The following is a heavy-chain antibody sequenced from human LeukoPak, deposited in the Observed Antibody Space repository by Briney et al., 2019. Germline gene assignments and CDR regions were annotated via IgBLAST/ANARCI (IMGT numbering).Heavy chain of an antibody. CDR3: AKDGVEEWELHNNWFDP. Sequence: GGSLGLSCAASGFTFSSYWMHWVRQAPGKGLVWVSRINSDGSSTSYADSVKGRFTISRDNSKNTLYLQMNSLRAEDTAVYYCAKDGVEEWELHNNWFDPWGQGTLVTVSS. V-gene: IGHV3-74*01. CDR2: INSDGSST. CDR1: GFTFSSYW. D-gene: IGHD1-26*01. J-gene: IGHJ5*02.